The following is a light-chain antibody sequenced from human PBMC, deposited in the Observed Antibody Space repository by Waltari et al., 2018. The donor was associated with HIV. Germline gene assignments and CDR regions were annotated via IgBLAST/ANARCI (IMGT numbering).Light chain of an antibody. J-gene: IGLJ2*01. V-gene: IGLV3-21*04. CDR1: NIGTKS. CDR3: QLWDSSSDHVI. Sequence: SYVLTQPPSVSVAPGKTARITCGGNNIGTKSVHWYQQNPCQAPVLVIYYDSDRPSGIPERFSGSNSGNTATLIISRVEAGDEADYYCQLWDSSSDHVIFGGGTKLTVL. CDR2: YDS.